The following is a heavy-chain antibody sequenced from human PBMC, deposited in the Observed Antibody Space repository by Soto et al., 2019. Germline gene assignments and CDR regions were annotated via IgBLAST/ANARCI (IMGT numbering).Heavy chain of an antibody. J-gene: IGHJ5*02. Sequence: QLVQSGPEVKKPGASVKVSCKASGYTFRSYSITWVRQAPGQGIEWMGWISGYNGNTNYVQNLQGRVTMTTDTSTSTAYMELRSLRSDDTAVYYCARYWGSISARGWFDPWGQGTLVTVSS. D-gene: IGHD6-6*01. V-gene: IGHV1-18*04. CDR3: ARYWGSISARGWFDP. CDR1: GYTFRSYS. CDR2: ISGYNGNT.